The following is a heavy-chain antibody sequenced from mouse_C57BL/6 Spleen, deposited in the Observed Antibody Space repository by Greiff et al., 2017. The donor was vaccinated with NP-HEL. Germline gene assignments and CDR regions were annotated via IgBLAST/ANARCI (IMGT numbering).Heavy chain of an antibody. Sequence: QVQLQQSGPELVKPGASVKISCKASGYAFSSSWMNWVKQRPGKGLEWIGRIYPGDGDTNYNGKFKGKATLTADKSSSTAYMQLSSLTSEDSAVYFCASIYYGNYVDYWGQGTTLTVSS. CDR1: GYAFSSSW. J-gene: IGHJ2*01. CDR2: IYPGDGDT. D-gene: IGHD2-1*01. V-gene: IGHV1-82*01. CDR3: ASIYYGNYVDY.